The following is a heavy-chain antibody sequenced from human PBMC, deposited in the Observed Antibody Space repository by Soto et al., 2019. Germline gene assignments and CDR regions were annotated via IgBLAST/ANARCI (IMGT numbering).Heavy chain of an antibody. CDR2: IIPIFGTA. D-gene: IGHD3-3*01. CDR3: ARDQFEIGAIFGVVITRGVLDV. CDR1: GGTFSSYA. Sequence: SVKVSCKASGGTFSSYAISWVRQAPGQGLEWMGGIIPIFGTANYAQKFQGRVTITADESTSTAYMELSSLRSEDTAVYYCARDQFEIGAIFGVVITRGVLDVWGQGTTVTVSS. V-gene: IGHV1-69*13. J-gene: IGHJ6*02.